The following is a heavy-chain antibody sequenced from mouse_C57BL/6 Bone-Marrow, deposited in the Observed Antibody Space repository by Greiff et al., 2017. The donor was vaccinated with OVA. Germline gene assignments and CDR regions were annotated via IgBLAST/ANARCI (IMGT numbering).Heavy chain of an antibody. D-gene: IGHD1-1*01. CDR1: GYTFTSYW. J-gene: IGHJ2*01. V-gene: IGHV1-74*01. CDR3: AISHYGREYYFDY. Sequence: VQLQQPGAELVKPGASVKVSCKASGYTFTSYWMHWVKQRPGQGLEWIGRIHPSDSDTNYNQKFKGKATLTVDKSSSTAYMQLSSQTSEDSAVYYCAISHYGREYYFDYWGQGTTLTVSS. CDR2: IHPSDSDT.